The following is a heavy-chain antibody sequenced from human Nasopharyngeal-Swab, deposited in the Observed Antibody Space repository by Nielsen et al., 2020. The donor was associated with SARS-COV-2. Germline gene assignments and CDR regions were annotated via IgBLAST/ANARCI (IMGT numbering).Heavy chain of an antibody. J-gene: IGHJ5*02. D-gene: IGHD2-15*01. CDR3: ARDGTHCSGGTCFDN. CDR2: INTKTGNP. V-gene: IGHV7-4-1*02. Sequence: ASVKVSCKASGYSFTNYGVNWVRQAPGQGLEWMGWINTKTGNPTYAQGFTGRFVFSLDTSVITAYLQISSLEAEDTAVYYCARDGTHCSGGTCFDNWGQGTLVTVSS. CDR1: GYSFTNYG.